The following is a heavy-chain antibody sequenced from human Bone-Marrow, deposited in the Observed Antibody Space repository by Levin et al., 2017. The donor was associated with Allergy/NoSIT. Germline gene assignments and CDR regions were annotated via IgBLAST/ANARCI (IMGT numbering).Heavy chain of an antibody. Sequence: SETLSLTCTVSGGSISRSPYYWVWIRQPPGKGLEWIGSIYYIGNTYYNPSLKSRATISVDTSKNLFSLKLSSVTAADTAVYYCAREGTPQSWDYWGQGALVTVSS. CDR1: GGSISRSPYY. CDR3: AREGTPQSWDY. D-gene: IGHD1-14*01. J-gene: IGHJ4*01. CDR2: IYYIGNT. V-gene: IGHV4-39*07.